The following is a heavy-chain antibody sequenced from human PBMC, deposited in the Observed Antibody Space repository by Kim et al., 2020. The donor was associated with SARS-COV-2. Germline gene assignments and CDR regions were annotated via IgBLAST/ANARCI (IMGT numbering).Heavy chain of an antibody. V-gene: IGHV1-69*13. CDR2: IIPILYAA. CDR1: GGTFSTYA. CDR3: AGTVRVRGIVIDNYFYSGMDV. D-gene: IGHD3-10*01. Sequence: SAKVSCKASGGTFSTYAISWVRQAPGQGPEWMGGIIPILYAAYYAQKFQGRVTITADESTTTAYMELSSLRSEDTAVYYCAGTVRVRGIVIDNYFYSGMDVWGQGTTVTVSS. J-gene: IGHJ6*02.